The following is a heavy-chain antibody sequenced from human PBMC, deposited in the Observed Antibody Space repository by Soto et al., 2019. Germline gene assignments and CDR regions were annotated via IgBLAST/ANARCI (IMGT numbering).Heavy chain of an antibody. J-gene: IGHJ6*02. CDR3: ARAKFRCSGTSCYGVPWGMDV. V-gene: IGHV4-30-4*01. CDR1: GGSISSGDYY. D-gene: IGHD2-2*01. Sequence: PSETLSLTCTASGGSISSGDYYWSWIRQPPGKGLEWIGYIYYSGSTYYNPSLKSRDTISVDRSKNQFSLNLTSVTAADTAVYYCARAKFRCSGTSCYGVPWGMDVWGQGTTVTVSS. CDR2: IYYSGST.